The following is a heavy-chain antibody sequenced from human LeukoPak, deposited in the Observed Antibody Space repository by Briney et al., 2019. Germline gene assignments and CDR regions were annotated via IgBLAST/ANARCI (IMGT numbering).Heavy chain of an antibody. CDR3: ARDVAVPATAYFDY. CDR1: LGSISSYY. J-gene: IGHJ4*02. V-gene: IGHV4-59*01. D-gene: IGHD2-2*01. CDR2: IYYSGST. Sequence: SETLSLTCTVPLGSISSYYWSSIREPPGKGLEWSGYIYYSGSTNYNPSIKSPVTISVDTSKNQFSLKLSSVTAADTDVYYCARDVAVPATAYFDYWGQGTLVTVSS.